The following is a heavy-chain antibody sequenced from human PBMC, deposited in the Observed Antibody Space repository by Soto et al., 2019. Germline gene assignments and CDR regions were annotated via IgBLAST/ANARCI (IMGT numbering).Heavy chain of an antibody. J-gene: IGHJ6*02. CDR2: IIPIFGTA. CDR1: GGTFSSYA. CDR3: AGGYCSGTSCYGSLFYYYGMDV. V-gene: IGHV1-69*01. D-gene: IGHD2-2*01. Sequence: QVQLVQSGAEVKKPGSSVKVSCKASGGTFSSYAISWVRQAPGQGLEWMGGIIPIFGTANYAQKFQGRVTITADESTSTAFREMSSLRSEDTASYYWAGGYCSGTSCYGSLFYYYGMDVWGQGTTVIVSS.